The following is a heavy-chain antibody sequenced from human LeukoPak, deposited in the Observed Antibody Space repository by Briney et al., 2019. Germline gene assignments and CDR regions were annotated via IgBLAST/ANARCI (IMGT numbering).Heavy chain of an antibody. J-gene: IGHJ4*02. D-gene: IGHD3-9*01. Sequence: GGPLRLSCAASGFTFSTYAMSWVRQAPGKGLEWVSSVGDTGGSTYYAASVKGRFTISRENAKNTLYLQMNSLRAEDTAVYYCAKEYYNILPSYYPTPFDSWGQGSLVTVSS. CDR2: VGDTGGST. CDR1: GFTFSTYA. CDR3: AKEYYNILPSYYPTPFDS. V-gene: IGHV3-23*01.